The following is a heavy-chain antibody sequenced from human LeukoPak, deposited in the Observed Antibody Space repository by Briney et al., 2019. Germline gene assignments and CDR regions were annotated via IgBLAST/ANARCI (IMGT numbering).Heavy chain of an antibody. CDR3: AREGGVTYYDILTGKKYAFDI. J-gene: IGHJ3*02. CDR2: IIPIFGTA. D-gene: IGHD3-9*01. Sequence: SVEVSCKASGGTFSSYAISWVRQAPGQGLEWMGGIIPIFGTANYAQKFQGRVTITADESTSTAYMELSSLRSEDTAVYYCAREGGVTYYDILTGKKYAFDIWGQGTMVTVSS. CDR1: GGTFSSYA. V-gene: IGHV1-69*13.